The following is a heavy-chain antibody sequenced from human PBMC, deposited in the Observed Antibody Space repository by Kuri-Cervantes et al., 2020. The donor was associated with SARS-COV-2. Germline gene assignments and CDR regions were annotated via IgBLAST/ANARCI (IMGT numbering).Heavy chain of an antibody. Sequence: ASVKVSCKASGYTFTGYYMHWVRQAPGQGLEWMGWINPNSGGTNYAQKLQGRVTMTTDTSTSTAYMELRSLRSDDTAVYYCARLSIAAAVFDYWGQGTLVTVSS. J-gene: IGHJ4*02. V-gene: IGHV1-2*02. D-gene: IGHD6-13*01. CDR3: ARLSIAAAVFDY. CDR2: INPNSGGT. CDR1: GYTFTGYY.